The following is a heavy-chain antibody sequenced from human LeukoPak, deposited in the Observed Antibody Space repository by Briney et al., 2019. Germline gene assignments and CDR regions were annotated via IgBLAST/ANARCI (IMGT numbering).Heavy chain of an antibody. D-gene: IGHD6-19*01. CDR3: ARSIAVVGTFYFDY. V-gene: IGHV4-59*08. CDR1: GGTISSYY. J-gene: IGHJ4*02. Sequence: SETLSLTCTVSGGTISSYYWVWIRQPPGKGLEWTGTIYHSGSTYYNPSLKSRVTISVDTSKNQFSLKLSSVTAADTAVYYCARSIAVVGTFYFDYWGQGTLVTVSS. CDR2: IYHSGST.